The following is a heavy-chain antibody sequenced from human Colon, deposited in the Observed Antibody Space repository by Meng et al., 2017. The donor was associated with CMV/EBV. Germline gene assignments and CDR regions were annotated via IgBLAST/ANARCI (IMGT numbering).Heavy chain of an antibody. CDR1: GFTFRSLA. CDR2: LTGSGVTA. CDR3: TKGQDYSNYWWFDP. J-gene: IGHJ5*02. V-gene: IGHV3-23*01. Sequence: SGFTFRSLAMTWVRQAPGKGLEWVAGLTGSGVTAFYADSVRGRFTISRDNPNNTVFLQMTSLRVEDTAVYYCTKGQDYSNYWWFDPWGQGTLVTVSS. D-gene: IGHD4-11*01.